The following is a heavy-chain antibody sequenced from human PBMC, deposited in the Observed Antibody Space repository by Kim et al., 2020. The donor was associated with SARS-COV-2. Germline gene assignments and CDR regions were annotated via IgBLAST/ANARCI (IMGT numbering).Heavy chain of an antibody. D-gene: IGHD6-19*01. CDR3: ASKVVAGRGSMDV. CDR1: GFTFSSYW. J-gene: IGHJ6*02. CDR2: IKSDGGDT. V-gene: IGHV3-74*01. Sequence: GGSLRLSCSASGFTFSSYWMHWVRQAPGKGLVWVSRIKSDGGDTSYADSVKGRFTISRDNAKNTLYLQMNSLRAEDTAVYYCASKVVAGRGSMDVWGQGT.